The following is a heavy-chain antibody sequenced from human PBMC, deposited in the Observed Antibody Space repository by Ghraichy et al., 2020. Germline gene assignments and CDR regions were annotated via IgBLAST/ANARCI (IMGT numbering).Heavy chain of an antibody. Sequence: SETLSLTCTVSGGSISSYYWSWIRQPPGKGLEWIGYIYYSGSTNYNPSLKSRVTISVDTSKNQFSLKLSSVTAADTAVYYCARENGDCSSTSPAKCGGYYYGMDVWGQGTTVTVSS. V-gene: IGHV4-59*01. CDR1: GGSISSYY. D-gene: IGHD2-2*01. CDR3: ARENGDCSSTSPAKCGGYYYGMDV. J-gene: IGHJ6*02. CDR2: IYYSGST.